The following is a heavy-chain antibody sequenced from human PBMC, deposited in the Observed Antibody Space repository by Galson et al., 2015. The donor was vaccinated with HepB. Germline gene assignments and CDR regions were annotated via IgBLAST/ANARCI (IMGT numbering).Heavy chain of an antibody. V-gene: IGHV1-18*04. J-gene: IGHJ6*02. CDR1: GYTFTSYG. CDR3: ARGNYYDSSGYYDFGVVRHGMDV. CDR2: VSAYNGNT. D-gene: IGHD3-22*01. Sequence: SVKVSCKASGYTFTSYGISWVRQAPGQGLEWMGWVSAYNGNTNYAQKLQGRVTMTTDTSTSTAYMELRSLRSDDTAVYYCARGNYYDSSGYYDFGVVRHGMDVWGQGTTVTVSS.